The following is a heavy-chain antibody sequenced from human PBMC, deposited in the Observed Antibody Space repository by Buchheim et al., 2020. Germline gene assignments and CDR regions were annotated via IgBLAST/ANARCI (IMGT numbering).Heavy chain of an antibody. CDR3: AKEVEEYYDSSGYYWCDSGY. V-gene: IGHV3-30*18. CDR1: GFTFSSYG. D-gene: IGHD3-22*01. J-gene: IGHJ4*02. Sequence: QVQLVESGGGVVQPGRSLRLSCAASGFTFSSYGMHWVRQAPGKGLEWVAVISYDGSNKYYADSVKGRFTISRDNSKNTLYLQMNSLRAEDTAVYYCAKEVEEYYDSSGYYWCDSGYLGQGTL. CDR2: ISYDGSNK.